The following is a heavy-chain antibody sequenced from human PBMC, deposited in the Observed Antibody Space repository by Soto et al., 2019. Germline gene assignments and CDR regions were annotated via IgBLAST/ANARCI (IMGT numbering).Heavy chain of an antibody. V-gene: IGHV3-48*02. CDR2: ISSSSSTI. D-gene: IGHD4-4*01. CDR3: ARENKSFDTDYSNSYDY. J-gene: IGHJ4*02. Sequence: GGSLRLSCAASGFTFSSYSMNWVRQAPGKGLEWVSYISSSSSTIYYADSVKGRFTISRDNAKNSLYLQMNSLRDEDTAVYYCARENKSFDTDYSNSYDYWGQGTLVTVSS. CDR1: GFTFSSYS.